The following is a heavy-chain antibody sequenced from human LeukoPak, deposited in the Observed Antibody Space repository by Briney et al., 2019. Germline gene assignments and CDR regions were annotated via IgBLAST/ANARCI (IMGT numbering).Heavy chain of an antibody. Sequence: GGSLRLSCAASGFTFHHYSMHWVRQPPGKGLEWVSLISWDGGITYYADSVRGRFTISRDNSKHSLSLEMNSLRTEDTALYYCAKDSNTGGYSFDSWGQGTLVTVSS. V-gene: IGHV3-43*01. CDR2: ISWDGGIT. D-gene: IGHD5-12*01. CDR3: AKDSNTGGYSFDS. CDR1: GFTFHHYS. J-gene: IGHJ4*02.